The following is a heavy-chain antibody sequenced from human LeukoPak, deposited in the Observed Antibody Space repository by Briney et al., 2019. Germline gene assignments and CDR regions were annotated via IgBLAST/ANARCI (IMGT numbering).Heavy chain of an antibody. V-gene: IGHV3-21*01. Sequence: GGSLRLSCAASGFTFSTYNMNWVRQAPGKGLEWVSSIFSGSYIYYADSVKGRFTISRDNAKNSLYLQMNSLRAEDTAVYYCARDHPIAARARSDWFDPWGQGTLVTVS. CDR1: GFTFSTYN. CDR3: ARDHPIAARARSDWFDP. J-gene: IGHJ5*02. D-gene: IGHD6-6*01. CDR2: IFSGSYI.